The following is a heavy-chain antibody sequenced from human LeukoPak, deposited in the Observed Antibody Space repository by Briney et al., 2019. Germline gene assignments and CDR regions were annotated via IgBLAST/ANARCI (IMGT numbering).Heavy chain of an antibody. CDR1: GFTFPNYV. CDR2: ISGSGGNT. Sequence: GGSLRLSCAASGFTFPNYVMSWVRQAPGKGLEWVSGISGSGGNTYYADSVKGRFTISRNNSKNTLYLQMNSLRAEDTAVYYCARGYYDILTGYYNYWGQGTLVTVSS. D-gene: IGHD3-9*01. J-gene: IGHJ4*02. V-gene: IGHV3-23*01. CDR3: ARGYYDILTGYYNY.